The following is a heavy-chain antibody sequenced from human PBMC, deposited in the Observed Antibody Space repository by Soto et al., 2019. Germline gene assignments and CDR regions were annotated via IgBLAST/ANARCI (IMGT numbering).Heavy chain of an antibody. CDR2: IYPGDSDT. J-gene: IGHJ3*02. CDR1: GYSFTSYW. V-gene: IGHV5-51*01. Sequence: GESLKISCKGSGYSFTSYWIGWVRQMPGKGLEWMGIIYPGDSDTRYSPSFQGQVTISADKSISTAYLQWSSLKASDTAMYYCARHANWNDEGDAFDIWGQGTMVTVSS. D-gene: IGHD1-1*01. CDR3: ARHANWNDEGDAFDI.